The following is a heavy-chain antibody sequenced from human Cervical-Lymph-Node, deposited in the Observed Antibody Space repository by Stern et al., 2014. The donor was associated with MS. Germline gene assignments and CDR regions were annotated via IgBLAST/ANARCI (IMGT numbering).Heavy chain of an antibody. V-gene: IGHV5-51*01. CDR3: ARHKGSSGWDQTRTLFDY. CDR1: GYSFTSYW. D-gene: IGHD6-19*01. Sequence: EMQLVESGAEVKKPGESLKISCKGSGYSFTSYWIGWVRQMPGKGLEWMGIIYPGDSDTRYSPSFQGQVTISADKSISTAYLQWSSLKASDTAMYYCARHKGSSGWDQTRTLFDYWGQGTLVTVSS. CDR2: IYPGDSDT. J-gene: IGHJ4*02.